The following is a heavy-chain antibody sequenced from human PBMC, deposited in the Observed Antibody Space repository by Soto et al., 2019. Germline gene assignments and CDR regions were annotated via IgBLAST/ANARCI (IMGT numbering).Heavy chain of an antibody. D-gene: IGHD5-18*01. Sequence: PGESLKISCKTSGYTFTTYWVGWVRQRPGEGLEWMGIIYPSDSDSRYSPSFQGHVMFSVDKSLETAYLELKSLKTSDTAVYFWALRAAVMVPFDYWGKGTQVTVSS. CDR1: GYTFTTYW. V-gene: IGHV5-51*01. J-gene: IGHJ4*02. CDR2: IYPSDSDS. CDR3: ALRAAVMVPFDY.